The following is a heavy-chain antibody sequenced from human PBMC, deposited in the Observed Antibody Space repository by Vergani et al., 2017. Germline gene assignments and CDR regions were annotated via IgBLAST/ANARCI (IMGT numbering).Heavy chain of an antibody. Sequence: EVQLVESGGGLVKTGGSLRLSCAASEFTFSTYSMNWVRQAPGKGLDWVSSISSGSTYTFYADSVKDLFTISRDNAKSTLYLHMSSLRAEDTAIYYCPRDGEKVGYRRHNYLDFWGQGTLVTVSS. J-gene: IGHJ4*02. CDR2: ISSGSTYT. CDR1: EFTFSTYS. D-gene: IGHD6-25*01. CDR3: PRDGEKVGYRRHNYLDF. V-gene: IGHV3-21*06.